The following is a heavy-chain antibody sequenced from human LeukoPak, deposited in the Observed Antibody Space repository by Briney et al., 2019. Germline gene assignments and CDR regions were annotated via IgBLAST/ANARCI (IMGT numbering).Heavy chain of an antibody. D-gene: IGHD3-10*01. Sequence: GRSLRLSCAASGFAFNTYAMHWVRQAPGQGLEWVALIWHDGSHKFYSNSVRGQFTISRDNSKNTVSLQMNNLRPEDTAVYYCAREIFGSGCYPDFWGQGTLVTVSS. CDR3: AREIFGSGCYPDF. CDR2: IWHDGSHK. CDR1: GFAFNTYA. J-gene: IGHJ4*02. V-gene: IGHV3-33*01.